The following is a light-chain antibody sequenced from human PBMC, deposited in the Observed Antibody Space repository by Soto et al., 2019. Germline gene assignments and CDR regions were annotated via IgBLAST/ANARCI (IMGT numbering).Light chain of an antibody. Sequence: EIVLTQSPGTLSLSPGETATLSCRSSQSVNSIYLAWYQQKPGQAPSLLIYGASSRASGIPDRFSGSGSGTDFTLTISRLEPEDVAVYYCQQYGDSLITLGQGTRLEIK. CDR2: GAS. J-gene: IGKJ5*01. CDR1: QSVNSIY. CDR3: QQYGDSLIT. V-gene: IGKV3-20*01.